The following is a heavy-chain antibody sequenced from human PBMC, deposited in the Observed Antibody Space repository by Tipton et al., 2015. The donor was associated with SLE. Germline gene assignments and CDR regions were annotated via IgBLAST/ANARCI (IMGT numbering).Heavy chain of an antibody. V-gene: IGHV4-38-2*01. J-gene: IGHJ6*02. CDR3: ARNTTVTTPGYYYYGMDV. D-gene: IGHD4-17*01. CDR2: IYHSGST. Sequence: LRLSCAVSGYSISSGYYWGWIRQPPGKGLEWIGSIYHSGSTYYNPSLKSRVTISVDTSKNQFSLKLSSVTAADTAVYYCARNTTVTTPGYYYYGMDVWGQGTTVTVSS. CDR1: GYSISSGYY.